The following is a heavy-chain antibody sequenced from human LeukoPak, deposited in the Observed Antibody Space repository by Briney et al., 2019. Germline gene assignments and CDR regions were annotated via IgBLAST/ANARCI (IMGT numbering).Heavy chain of an antibody. J-gene: IGHJ4*02. D-gene: IGHD6-19*01. V-gene: IGHV3-48*04. CDR2: ISSSSSTI. CDR1: GFTFRSYS. Sequence: PGGSLRLSCAASGFTFRSYSMNWVRQAPGKGLEWVSYISSSSSTIYYADSVKGRFTISRDNAKNSLYLQMNSVRAEDTAMYYCTTLSSGWSVYLYYFDYWGQGTLVTVSS. CDR3: TTLSSGWSVYLYYFDY.